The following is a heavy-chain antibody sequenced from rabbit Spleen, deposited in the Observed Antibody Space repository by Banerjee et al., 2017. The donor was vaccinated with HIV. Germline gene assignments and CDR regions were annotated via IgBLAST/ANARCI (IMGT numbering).Heavy chain of an antibody. Sequence: QSLEESGGDLVKPGASLTLTCTASGFSFSSDYYMCWVRQAPGKGLEWIACIYAGSSGDTGYANWAKGRFTISRTSSTTVTLQMTSLTAADTATYFCTRGGTTYGGDAFDPWGPGTLVTVS. CDR1: GFSFSSDYY. CDR2: IYAGSSGDT. V-gene: IGHV1S40*01. D-gene: IGHD8-1*01. CDR3: TRGGTTYGGDAFDP. J-gene: IGHJ2*01.